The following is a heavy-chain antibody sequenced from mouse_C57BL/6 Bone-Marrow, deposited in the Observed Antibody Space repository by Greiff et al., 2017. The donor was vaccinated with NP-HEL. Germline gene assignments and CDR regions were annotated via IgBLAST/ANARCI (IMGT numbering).Heavy chain of an antibody. CDR1: EYEFPSHD. CDR3: ARHGAPNYYGSPYAMDY. J-gene: IGHJ4*01. Sequence: DVMLVESGGGLVQPGESLKLSCESNEYEFPSHDMSWVRKTPEKRLELVAAINSDGGSTYYPDTMERRFIISRDNTKKTLYLQMSSLRSEDTALYYCARHGAPNYYGSPYAMDYWGQGTSVTDSS. D-gene: IGHD1-1*01. V-gene: IGHV5-2*01. CDR2: INSDGGST.